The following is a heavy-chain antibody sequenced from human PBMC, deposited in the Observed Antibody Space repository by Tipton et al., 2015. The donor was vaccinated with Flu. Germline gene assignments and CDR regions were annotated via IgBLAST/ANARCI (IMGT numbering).Heavy chain of an antibody. Sequence: QVQLVQSGAEVRKPGASVKVSCKASGYTFTGYYMPWVRQASGQGLEWMGWIIPNSGGTNYAQKFQGRGTMTRDTSISTAYMELSRLRSDDTAVYYCARGYYDILTGSYHDAFDIWGQGTMVTVSS. V-gene: IGHV1-2*02. J-gene: IGHJ3*02. CDR2: IIPNSGGT. CDR3: ARGYYDILTGSYHDAFDI. CDR1: GYTFTGYY. D-gene: IGHD3-9*01.